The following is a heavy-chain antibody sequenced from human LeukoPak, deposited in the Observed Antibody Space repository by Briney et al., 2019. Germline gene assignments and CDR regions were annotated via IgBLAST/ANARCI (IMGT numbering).Heavy chain of an antibody. J-gene: IGHJ6*03. D-gene: IGHD6-13*01. CDR3: ARDATAAVGWVYMDV. CDR1: GFTFSSYG. V-gene: IGHV3-30*03. CDR2: ISYDGSNK. Sequence: PGGTLRLSCAASGFTFSSYGMSWVRQAPGKGLEWVAVISYDGSNKYYADSVKGRFTISRDNSKNTLYLQMNSLRSEDTGVYYCARDATAAVGWVYMDVWGKGTTVTISS.